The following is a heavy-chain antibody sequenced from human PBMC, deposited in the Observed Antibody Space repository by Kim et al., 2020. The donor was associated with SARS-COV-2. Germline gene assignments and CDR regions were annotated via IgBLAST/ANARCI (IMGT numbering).Heavy chain of an antibody. J-gene: IGHJ4*02. D-gene: IGHD2-21*02. CDR2: IWYDENKK. Sequence: GGSLRLSCAASGFTFNAYSMHWVHQPPGKGLEWVAVIWYDENKKYYADSVKGRFIVSRDNSKNTLYLQMNSLKAEDTAVYYCARDFTADYFDYWGQGTLVTVSS. CDR3: ARDFTADYFDY. CDR1: GFTFNAYS. V-gene: IGHV3-33*01.